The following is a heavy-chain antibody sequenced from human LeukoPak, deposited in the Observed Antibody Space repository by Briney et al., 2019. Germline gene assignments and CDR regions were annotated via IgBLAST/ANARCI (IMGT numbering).Heavy chain of an antibody. CDR3: AKVGPDYCSGGSCYDWYFDL. V-gene: IGHV3-7*03. Sequence: GGPLRLSCVASGFTFSGYWMSWVRQAPGKGLEWVANIKQDGSEKYYVDSVKGRFTISRDNSKNTLYLQMNSLRAEDTAVYYCAKVGPDYCSGGSCYDWYFDLWGRGTLVTVSS. D-gene: IGHD2-15*01. CDR1: GFTFSGYW. J-gene: IGHJ2*01. CDR2: IKQDGSEK.